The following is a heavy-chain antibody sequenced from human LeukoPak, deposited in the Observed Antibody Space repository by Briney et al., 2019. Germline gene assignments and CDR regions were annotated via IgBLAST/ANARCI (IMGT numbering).Heavy chain of an antibody. CDR3: ARSPIMVYANVFDY. V-gene: IGHV1-2*02. Sequence: ASVKVSCKASGYTFTGYYMHWVRQAPGRGLEWMGWINPNSGGTNYAQKFQGRVTMTRDTSISTAYMELSRLRSDDTAVYYCARSPIMVYANVFDYWGQGTLVTVSS. CDR1: GYTFTGYY. J-gene: IGHJ4*02. CDR2: INPNSGGT. D-gene: IGHD2-8*01.